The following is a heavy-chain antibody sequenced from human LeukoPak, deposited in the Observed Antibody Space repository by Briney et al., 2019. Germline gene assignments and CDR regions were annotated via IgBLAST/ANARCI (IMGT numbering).Heavy chain of an antibody. J-gene: IGHJ4*02. Sequence: SETLSLTCTVSGGSVSSYYWSWIRQPPGKGLEWIGYIYYSGSTNYNPSLKSRVTISIDTSKNQFSLKLSSVTAADTAVYYCARGLNDSWTGENYWGQGTLVTVSS. D-gene: IGHD3-3*01. CDR2: IYYSGST. V-gene: IGHV4-59*08. CDR3: ARGLNDSWTGENY. CDR1: GGSVSSYY.